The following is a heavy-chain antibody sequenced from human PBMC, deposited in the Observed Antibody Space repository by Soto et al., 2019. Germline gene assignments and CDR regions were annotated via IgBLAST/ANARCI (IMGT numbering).Heavy chain of an antibody. CDR3: ARDTAVAGPPFDC. V-gene: IGHV1-69*13. D-gene: IGHD6-19*01. CDR2: IIPIFGTA. Sequence: SVKVSCKASGGTFSSYAISWVRQAPGQGLEWMGGIIPIFGTANYAQKFQGRVTITADESTSTAYMELSSLRSEDTAVYYCARDTAVAGPPFDCWGQGTLVTVSS. CDR1: GGTFSSYA. J-gene: IGHJ4*02.